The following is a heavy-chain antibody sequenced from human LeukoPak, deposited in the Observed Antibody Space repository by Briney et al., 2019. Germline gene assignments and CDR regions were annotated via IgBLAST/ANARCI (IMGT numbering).Heavy chain of an antibody. CDR2: INWNGRST. Sequence: PRGSLRLSCAASTFTFDDYGMCWVRQYPGKGLEWISGINWNGRSTAYADSVKGRFTIPRDNAKNTLYLQMNSLRAEDTAIYYCANPPTVTSFHYWGQGTLVTVSS. CDR1: TFTFDDYG. V-gene: IGHV3-20*04. CDR3: ANPPTVTSFHY. D-gene: IGHD4-11*01. J-gene: IGHJ4*02.